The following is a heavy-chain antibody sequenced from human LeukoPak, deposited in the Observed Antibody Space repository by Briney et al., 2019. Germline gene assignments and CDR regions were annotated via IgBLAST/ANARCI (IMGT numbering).Heavy chain of an antibody. D-gene: IGHD5-18*01. CDR2: IYHSGST. CDR3: AAAKYSYVDY. V-gene: IGHV4-4*02. Sequence: SSETLSLTCAVSGDSINNNNWWSWVRQSPGKGLEWIGEIYHSGSTNYNPSLKSRVTISVDKSKNQFSLKLSSVIAADTAVYYCAAAKYSYVDYWGQGTLVTVSS. CDR1: GDSINNNNW. J-gene: IGHJ4*02.